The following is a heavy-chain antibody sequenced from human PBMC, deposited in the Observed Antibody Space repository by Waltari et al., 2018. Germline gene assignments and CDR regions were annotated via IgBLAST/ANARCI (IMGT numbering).Heavy chain of an antibody. CDR1: GFTFSSYG. Sequence: VQLVESGGGVVQPGGSLRLPCAASGFTFSSYGFHWARPAHGKGLEWVSGISWNSGSIGYADSVKGRFTISRDNAKNSLYLQMNSLRAEDTALYYCAKAGTFDYGDYVQGMDVWGQGTTVTVSS. J-gene: IGHJ6*02. D-gene: IGHD4-17*01. V-gene: IGHV3-9*01. CDR2: ISWNSGSI. CDR3: AKAGTFDYGDYVQGMDV.